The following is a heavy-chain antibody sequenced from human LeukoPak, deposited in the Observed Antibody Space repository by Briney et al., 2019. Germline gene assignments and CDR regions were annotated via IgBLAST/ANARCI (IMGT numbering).Heavy chain of an antibody. V-gene: IGHV4-59*08. D-gene: IGHD7-27*01. Sequence: PSETLSLTCTVSGDSITSYFWSWIRQPPGKGVEWIGYMYHSGSTNYNPSLKSRVTISVDTSKNQFSLKLSSVTAADTAVYYCARLTGEGNWIDPWGQGTLVTVSS. CDR2: MYHSGST. CDR1: GDSITSYF. J-gene: IGHJ5*02. CDR3: ARLTGEGNWIDP.